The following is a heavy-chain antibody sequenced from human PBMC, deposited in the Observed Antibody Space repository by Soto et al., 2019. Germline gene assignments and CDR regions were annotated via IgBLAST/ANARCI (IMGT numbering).Heavy chain of an antibody. CDR3: ARHGSSSWYRDYYYYMDV. V-gene: IGHV4-59*08. CDR1: GGSISSYY. J-gene: IGHJ6*03. D-gene: IGHD6-13*01. Sequence: SETLSLTCPVSGGSISSYYWSWIRQPPGKGLEWIGYIYYSGSTNYNPSLKSRVTISVDTSKNQFSLKLSSVTAADTAVYYCARHGSSSWYRDYYYYMDVWGKGTTVTVSS. CDR2: IYYSGST.